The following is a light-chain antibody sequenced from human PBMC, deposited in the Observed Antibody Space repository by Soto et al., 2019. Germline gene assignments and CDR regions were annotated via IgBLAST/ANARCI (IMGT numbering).Light chain of an antibody. Sequence: EVVLTQSPATLSLSPGERATLSCRASQSVNSYLAWYQQKPGQTPRLLIYDASNRAADIPARFSGSGSGTDFTLTISSLEPEDFAVYYCQQRRTWPITFGKGTRLEIK. CDR3: QQRRTWPIT. J-gene: IGKJ5*01. CDR1: QSVNSY. V-gene: IGKV3-11*01. CDR2: DAS.